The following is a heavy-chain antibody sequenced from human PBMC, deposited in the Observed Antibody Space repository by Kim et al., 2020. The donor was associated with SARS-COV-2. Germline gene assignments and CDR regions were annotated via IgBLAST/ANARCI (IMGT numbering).Heavy chain of an antibody. V-gene: IGHV1-18*01. CDR3: ARGVTARGLFDY. CDR2: INPYNGNT. J-gene: IGHJ4*02. Sequence: ASVKVSCKASGYTFASWAINWVRQAPGQGLEWMAYINPYNGNTNYDQMVQGRITVTRDTSTRTVYIELKSLRSDDTAIYYCARGVTARGLFDYWGQGTLV. CDR1: GYTFASWA. D-gene: IGHD2-21*02.